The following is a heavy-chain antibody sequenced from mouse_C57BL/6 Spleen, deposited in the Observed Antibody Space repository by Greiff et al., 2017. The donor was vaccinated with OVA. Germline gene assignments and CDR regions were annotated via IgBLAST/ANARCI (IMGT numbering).Heavy chain of an antibody. CDR1: GYTFTSYW. J-gene: IGHJ3*01. Sequence: QVQLKQPGAELVKPGASVKLSCKASGYTFTSYWMHWVKQRPGQGLEWIGMIHPNSGSTNYNEKFKSKATLTVDKSSSTAYMQLSSLTSEDSAVYYCAREQIYYYGSSQFAYWGQGTLVTVSA. V-gene: IGHV1-64*01. CDR3: AREQIYYYGSSQFAY. CDR2: IHPNSGST. D-gene: IGHD1-1*01.